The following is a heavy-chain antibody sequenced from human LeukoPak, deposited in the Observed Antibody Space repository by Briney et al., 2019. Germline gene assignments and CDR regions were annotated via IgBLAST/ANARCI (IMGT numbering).Heavy chain of an antibody. D-gene: IGHD4-17*01. V-gene: IGHV4-39*01. Sequence: SETLSLTCTVSGGSISSSSYYWGWMRQPPGKGLEWIGSIYYSGSTYYNPSLKSRVTISVDTSKNQFSLKLSSVTAADTAVYYCARQPAGVTTVTTTPFDAWGQGTLVTVSS. CDR2: IYYSGST. CDR1: GGSISSSSYY. J-gene: IGHJ5*02. CDR3: ARQPAGVTTVTTTPFDA.